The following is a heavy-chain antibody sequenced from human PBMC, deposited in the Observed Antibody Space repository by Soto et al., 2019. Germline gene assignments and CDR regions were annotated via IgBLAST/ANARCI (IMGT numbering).Heavy chain of an antibody. CDR1: GFTFSSYA. J-gene: IGHJ6*02. D-gene: IGHD3-22*01. V-gene: IGHV3-23*01. Sequence: GGSLRLSCAASGFTFSSYAMSWVRQAPGKGLEWVSAISGSGGSTYYADSVKGRFTISRDNSKNTLYLQMNSLRAEDTAVYYCAKACLYYDSSGYQGYYYGMDVWGQGTTVTVSS. CDR3: AKACLYYDSSGYQGYYYGMDV. CDR2: ISGSGGST.